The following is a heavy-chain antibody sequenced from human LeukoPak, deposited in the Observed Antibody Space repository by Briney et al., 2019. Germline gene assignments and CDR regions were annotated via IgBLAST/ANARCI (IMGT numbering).Heavy chain of an antibody. CDR1: GGSISGYY. Sequence: SETLSLTCSVSGGSISGYYWTWVRQPPGKGLEWIGQIHYSGRADYNPSLRSRITMSVDTSRNQISLKLSSVAAADTAIYYCVRFGVNYDMDVWGQGTTVTVFS. J-gene: IGHJ6*02. CDR3: VRFGVNYDMDV. D-gene: IGHD3-16*01. V-gene: IGHV4-59*01. CDR2: IHYSGRA.